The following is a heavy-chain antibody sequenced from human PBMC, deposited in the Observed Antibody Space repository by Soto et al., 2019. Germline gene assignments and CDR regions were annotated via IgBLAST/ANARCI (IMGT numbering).Heavy chain of an antibody. V-gene: IGHV3-33*01. Sequence: QVQLVESGGGVVQPGRSLRLSCAASGFTFSSYGMHWVRQAPGKGLEWVAVIWYDGSNKYYADSVKGRFTISRDNSKNTLYLQMNSLTADDPAVYYCATGGLDTPYGMDVWGQGTTVTVSS. CDR1: GFTFSSYG. J-gene: IGHJ6*02. D-gene: IGHD3-10*01. CDR3: ATGGLDTPYGMDV. CDR2: IWYDGSNK.